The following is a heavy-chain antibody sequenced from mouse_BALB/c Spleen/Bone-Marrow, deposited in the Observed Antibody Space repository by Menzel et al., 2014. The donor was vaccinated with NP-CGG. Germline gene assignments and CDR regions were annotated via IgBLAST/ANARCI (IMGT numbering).Heavy chain of an antibody. D-gene: IGHD2-1*01. CDR3: AFYYGNYGDY. J-gene: IGHJ2*01. Sequence: QVQLQQSGAELVMPGASVKMSCKASGYTFTDYWMHWVKQRPGQGLEWIGAIDTSDSYTSYNQKFKGKATLTVDESSSTAYMQLSSLTSEVSAVYYCAFYYGNYGDYWGQGTTLTVSS. V-gene: IGHV1-69*01. CDR1: GYTFTDYW. CDR2: IDTSDSYT.